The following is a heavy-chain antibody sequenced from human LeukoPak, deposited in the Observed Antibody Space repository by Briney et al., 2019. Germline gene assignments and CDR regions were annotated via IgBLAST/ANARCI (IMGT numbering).Heavy chain of an antibody. Sequence: GSLRLSCAASGFTFSSYAMTWVRQAPGKGLEWVSGISGSGGSTYYADSVKGRFTIPRDNSKNTLYVQMNSLRAEDTAVYYCAKSDYYDSSGYYYGSDYWGQGTLVTVSS. CDR2: ISGSGGST. J-gene: IGHJ4*02. D-gene: IGHD3-22*01. CDR3: AKSDYYDSSGYYYGSDY. CDR1: GFTFSSYA. V-gene: IGHV3-23*01.